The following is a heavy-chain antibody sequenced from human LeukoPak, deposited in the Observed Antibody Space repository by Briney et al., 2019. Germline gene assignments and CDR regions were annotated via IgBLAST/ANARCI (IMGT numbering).Heavy chain of an antibody. D-gene: IGHD1-26*01. CDR1: GYTFTSNY. V-gene: IGHV1-46*01. J-gene: IGHJ4*02. CDR2: IYPRDGST. Sequence: ASVKVSCKASGYTFTSNYIHWVRQAPGQGLEWMGMIYPRDGSTSYAQKFQGRVTITADESTSTAYMELSSLRSEDTAVYYCARTHLWSGSYPFDYWGQGTLVTVSS. CDR3: ARTHLWSGSYPFDY.